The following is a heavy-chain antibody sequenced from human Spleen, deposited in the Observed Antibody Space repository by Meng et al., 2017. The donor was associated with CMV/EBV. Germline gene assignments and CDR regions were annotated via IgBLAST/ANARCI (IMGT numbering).Heavy chain of an antibody. CDR2: FFQSGDT. CDR3: ARVFYDFWSGYYHNWFDP. CDR1: DASISNASFF. J-gene: IGHJ5*02. D-gene: IGHD3-3*01. V-gene: IGHV4-39*01. Sequence: SETLSLTCTVADASISNASFFWGWIRQPPGKGLEWIGSFFQSGDTYSNPSLRCRVAISLDTSKNQFSLRLNSVTAADTAVYYCARVFYDFWSGYYHNWFDPWGQGTLVTVSS.